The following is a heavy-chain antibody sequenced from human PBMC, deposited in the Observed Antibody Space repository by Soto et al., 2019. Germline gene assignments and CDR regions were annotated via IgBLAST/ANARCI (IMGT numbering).Heavy chain of an antibody. CDR1: GFTFSSYA. Sequence: GGSLRLSCAASGFTFSSYAMSWVRQAPGKGLEWVSAISGSGGSTYYADSVKGRFTISRDNSENTLYLQMNSLRAEDTAVYYCAKRPMIVVVPDAFDIWGQGTMVTVSS. CDR3: AKRPMIVVVPDAFDI. V-gene: IGHV3-23*01. CDR2: ISGSGGST. J-gene: IGHJ3*02. D-gene: IGHD3-22*01.